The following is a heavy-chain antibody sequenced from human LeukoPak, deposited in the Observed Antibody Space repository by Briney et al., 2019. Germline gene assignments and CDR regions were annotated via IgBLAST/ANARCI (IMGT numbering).Heavy chain of an antibody. Sequence: PGGSLRLSCAASGFTFSSYAMSWVRQAPGKGPEWVSAISGSGGSTYYADSVKGRFTISRDNSKNTLYLQMNSLRAEDTAVYYCAKDHLRIPAAIDYWGQGTLVTVSS. CDR1: GFTFSSYA. D-gene: IGHD2-2*01. J-gene: IGHJ4*02. CDR2: ISGSGGST. V-gene: IGHV3-23*01. CDR3: AKDHLRIPAAIDY.